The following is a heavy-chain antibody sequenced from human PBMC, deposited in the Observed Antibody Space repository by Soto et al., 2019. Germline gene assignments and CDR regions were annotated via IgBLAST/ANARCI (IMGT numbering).Heavy chain of an antibody. D-gene: IGHD3-3*01. J-gene: IGHJ4*02. V-gene: IGHV3-30*18. Sequence: GGSLRLSCAASGLTFSSYGMHWVRQAPGKGLEWVAIISYDGSNKYYADSVKGRFTISRDNSKNTLYLQMNGLRAEDTAVYYCAKDGDSYYNFWSDYSPFDYWGQGTLVTVSS. CDR2: ISYDGSNK. CDR3: AKDGDSYYNFWSDYSPFDY. CDR1: GLTFSSYG.